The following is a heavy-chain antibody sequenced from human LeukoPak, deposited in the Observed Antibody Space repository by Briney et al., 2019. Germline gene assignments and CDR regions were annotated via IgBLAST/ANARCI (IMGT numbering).Heavy chain of an antibody. CDR3: ARRTLTVAGYYFDY. CDR2: VSASGGTT. D-gene: IGHD6-19*01. Sequence: PGGSLRLSCAASGFSFSTSPMSWVRQPPGKGLEWVSTVSASGGTTYYADSVKGRFTISRDNSKNTLCLQMNSLRAEDTAVYYCARRTLTVAGYYFDYWGQGILVTVSS. CDR1: GFSFSTSP. J-gene: IGHJ4*02. V-gene: IGHV3-23*01.